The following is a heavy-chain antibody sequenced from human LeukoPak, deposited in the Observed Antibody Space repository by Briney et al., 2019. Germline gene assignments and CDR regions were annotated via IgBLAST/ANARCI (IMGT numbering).Heavy chain of an antibody. D-gene: IGHD3-22*01. Sequence: GGSLRLSCAASGFTFSSYAMSWVRQAPGKGLEWVSAISGSGGSTYYADSVKGRFTISRDNSKNTLYLQMNSLRAEDTAVYYCAKDRASTYYYDSSGYRWGRGTLVTVSS. CDR3: AKDRASTYYYDSSGYR. V-gene: IGHV3-23*01. CDR1: GFTFSSYA. CDR2: ISGSGGST. J-gene: IGHJ4*02.